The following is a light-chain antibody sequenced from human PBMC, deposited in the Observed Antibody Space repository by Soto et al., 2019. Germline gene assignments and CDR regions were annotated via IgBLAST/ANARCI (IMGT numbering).Light chain of an antibody. Sequence: EIVLTQSPGTLSLSPGGRATLSCRASQSVSSYLAWYQQKPGQAPRLLIYNVSKRATGIPARFSGSGTGTDFTLTISSLEPEDFAVYFCQQRSSWPTFGQGTKVDIK. J-gene: IGKJ1*01. V-gene: IGKV3-11*01. CDR2: NVS. CDR3: QQRSSWPT. CDR1: QSVSSY.